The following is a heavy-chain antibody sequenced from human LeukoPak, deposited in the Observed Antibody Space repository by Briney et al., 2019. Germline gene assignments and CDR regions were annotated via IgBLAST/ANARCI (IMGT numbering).Heavy chain of an antibody. CDR2: IKQDGCEI. D-gene: IGHD4-17*01. V-gene: IGHV3-7*01. CDR3: ARDQDYGEEVGAFYI. Sequence: GGSVTLSCPASGFTFSSYWMNWVRQAAGKGLEWVANIKQDGCEIHYVDSVKGRFTISRDNAKNSLYLQMNSLRAEDTAVYYCARDQDYGEEVGAFYIWGQGTMVTVSP. CDR1: GFTFSSYW. J-gene: IGHJ3*02.